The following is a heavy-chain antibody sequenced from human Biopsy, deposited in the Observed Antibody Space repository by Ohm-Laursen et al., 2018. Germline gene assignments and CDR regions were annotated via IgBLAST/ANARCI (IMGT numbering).Heavy chain of an antibody. CDR1: GYTFNAYY. D-gene: IGHD3-16*01. Sequence: ASVKVSCKASGYTFNAYYIHWMRQAPGQGLEWMGWINPATGETRYAQRFQGRVIMTRDTSVTTVYMQLSSLTSDDTALYYCAKPSGGDSTIGFDPWGQGTQVIVSS. V-gene: IGHV1-2*02. J-gene: IGHJ5*02. CDR2: INPATGET. CDR3: AKPSGGDSTIGFDP.